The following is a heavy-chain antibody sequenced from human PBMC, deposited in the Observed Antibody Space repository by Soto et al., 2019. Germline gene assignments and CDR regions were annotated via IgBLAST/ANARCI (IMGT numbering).Heavy chain of an antibody. Sequence: SVKVSCKASGGTFYTYTFSWVRQAPGQGLEWMGSITPIYPTTNYAEKFQGRLTVTADGSTNTAYMELNSLTSEDTAAYYCARIPRYSFPTSDDLDSWGQGTLVTVSS. CDR2: ITPIYPTT. V-gene: IGHV1-69*13. CDR3: ARIPRYSFPTSDDLDS. D-gene: IGHD5-18*01. J-gene: IGHJ4*02. CDR1: GGTFYTYT.